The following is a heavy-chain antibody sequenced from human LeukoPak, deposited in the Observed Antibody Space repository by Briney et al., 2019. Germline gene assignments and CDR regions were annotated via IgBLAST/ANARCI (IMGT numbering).Heavy chain of an antibody. CDR2: INHSGST. D-gene: IGHD3-22*01. Sequence: PSETLSLTCAVYGGSFSGYYWSWIRQPPGKGLEWIGEINHSGSTNYNPSLKSRVTISVDTSKNQFSLKLSSVTAADTAVYYCASFDDGWLLASDYWGQGTLVTVSS. J-gene: IGHJ4*02. CDR3: ASFDDGWLLASDY. CDR1: GGSFSGYY. V-gene: IGHV4-34*01.